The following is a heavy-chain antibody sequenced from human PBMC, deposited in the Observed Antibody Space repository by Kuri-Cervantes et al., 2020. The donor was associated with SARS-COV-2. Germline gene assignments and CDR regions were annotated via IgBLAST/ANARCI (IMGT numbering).Heavy chain of an antibody. V-gene: IGHV4-34*01. CDR1: GFTFSSYE. D-gene: IGHD3-9*01. J-gene: IGHJ4*02. CDR3: ARGNRLRYSSRFDY. Sequence: ESLKISCAASGFTFSSYEMNWVRQAPGKGLEWIGEINHSGSTNYNPSLKSRVTISVDTSKNQFSLKLSSVTAADTAVYYCARGNRLRYSSRFDYWGQGTLVTVSS. CDR2: INHSGST.